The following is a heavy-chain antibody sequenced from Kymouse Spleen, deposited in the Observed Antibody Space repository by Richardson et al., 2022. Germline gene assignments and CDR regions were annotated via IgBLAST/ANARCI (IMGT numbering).Heavy chain of an antibody. V-gene: IGHV3-30*18. CDR1: GFTFSSYG. CDR3: AKGGYSGSPFDY. CDR2: ISYDGSNK. Sequence: QVQLVESGGGVVQPGRSLRLSCAASGFTFSSYGMHWVRQAPGKGLEWVAVISYDGSNKYYADSVKGRFTISRDNSKNTLYLQMNSLRAEDTAVYYCAKGGYSGSPFDYWGQGTLVTVSS. D-gene: IGHD1-26*01. J-gene: IGHJ4*02.